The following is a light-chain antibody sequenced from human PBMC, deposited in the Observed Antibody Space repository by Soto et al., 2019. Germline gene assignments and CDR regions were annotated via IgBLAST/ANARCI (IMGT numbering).Light chain of an antibody. Sequence: EIVLTQSPGTLSLSPGERATLSCRASQSVNSNFFAWYQQKPGQAPRLLIFGVSSRAPGIPDRFTGSGSGTNSAHTTSGLEPKDFEKYHCQHKGNPPQTFGQGTKVEIK. J-gene: IGKJ2*01. V-gene: IGKV3-20*01. CDR3: QHKGNPPQT. CDR1: QSVNSNF. CDR2: GVS.